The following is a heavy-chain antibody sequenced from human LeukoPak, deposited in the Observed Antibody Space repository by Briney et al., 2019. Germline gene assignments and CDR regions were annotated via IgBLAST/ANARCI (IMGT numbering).Heavy chain of an antibody. J-gene: IGHJ6*04. CDR2: INHSGST. CDR3: ARATVIYYGSGSSYSQYYYYGMDV. Sequence: SETLSLTCAVYGGSFSGYYWSWIRQPPGKGLEWIGEINHSGSTNYNPSPKSRVTISVDTSKNQFSLKLSSVTAADTAVYYCARATVIYYGSGSSYSQYYYYGMDVWGKGTTVTVSS. V-gene: IGHV4-34*01. D-gene: IGHD3-10*01. CDR1: GGSFSGYY.